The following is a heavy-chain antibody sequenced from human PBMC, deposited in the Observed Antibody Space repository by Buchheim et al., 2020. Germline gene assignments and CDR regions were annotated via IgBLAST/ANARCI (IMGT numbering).Heavy chain of an antibody. CDR2: INHSGST. CDR1: GGSFSGYY. D-gene: IGHD3-22*01. CDR3: ALSSGYYDYYYYYGMDV. J-gene: IGHJ6*02. Sequence: QVQLQQWGAGLLKPSGTLSLTCAVYGGSFSGYYWSWIRQPPGKGLEWIGEINHSGSTNYNPSLKSRVTISVDTSKNQFSLKLSSVTAADTAVYYCALSSGYYDYYYYYGMDVWGQGTT. V-gene: IGHV4-34*01.